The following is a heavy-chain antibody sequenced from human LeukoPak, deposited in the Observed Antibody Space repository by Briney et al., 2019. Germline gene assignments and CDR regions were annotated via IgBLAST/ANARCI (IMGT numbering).Heavy chain of an antibody. J-gene: IGHJ4*02. CDR2: VCTSGKT. CDR3: AKGRDRNGNYFADDY. CDR1: GGSISSCF. Sequence: SETLSLICAVSGGSISSCFWSWLRQPAGKGLEWIGRVCTSGKTSYHPALKSRVTMSVDTSTNQFSLRLSSVTAADSAVYYCAKGRDRNGNYFADDYWGQGILVTVSS. V-gene: IGHV4-4*07. D-gene: IGHD1-14*01.